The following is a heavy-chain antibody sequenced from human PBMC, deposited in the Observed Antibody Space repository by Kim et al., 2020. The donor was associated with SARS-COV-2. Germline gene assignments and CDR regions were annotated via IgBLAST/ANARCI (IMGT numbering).Heavy chain of an antibody. J-gene: IGHJ6*02. CDR2: IRSKANSYAT. CDR3: TRRPPRSSGWPSGYYYDGMDV. V-gene: IGHV3-73*01. Sequence: GGSLRLSCAASGFTFSGSAMHWVRQASGKGLEWVGRIRSKANSYATAYAASVKGRFTISRDDSKNTAYLQMNSLKTEDTAVYYCTRRPPRSSGWPSGYYYDGMDVWGQGTTVTVSS. D-gene: IGHD6-19*01. CDR1: GFTFSGSA.